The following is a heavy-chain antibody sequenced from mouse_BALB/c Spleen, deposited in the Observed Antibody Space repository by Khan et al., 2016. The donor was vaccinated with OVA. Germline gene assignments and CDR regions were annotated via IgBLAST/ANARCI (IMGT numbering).Heavy chain of an antibody. Sequence: VQLKQSGPGLVKPSQSLSLTCTVTGYSITSEYAWNWIRHFPGNNLEWMGYINYSGNTRYNPSLKSRISITRDTSKNQFFLQLNSVTTEDTATYYCTRKDYYDYDPFPYWGQGTLVTVSA. CDR1: GYSITSEYA. CDR3: TRKDYYDYDPFPY. J-gene: IGHJ3*01. V-gene: IGHV3-2*02. D-gene: IGHD2-4*01. CDR2: INYSGNT.